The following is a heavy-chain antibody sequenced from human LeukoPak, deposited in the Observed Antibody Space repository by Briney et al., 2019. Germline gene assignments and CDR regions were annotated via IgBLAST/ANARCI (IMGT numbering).Heavy chain of an antibody. J-gene: IGHJ4*02. CDR3: ARGLQNSGTSYY. D-gene: IGHD3-10*01. V-gene: IGHV4-4*07. CDR2: ISSSGRT. Sequence: SETLSLTCTVSDGSISGFYWSWIRQPAEKGLEWIGRISSSGRTNYNPSLKSRVTMSVDTSKNQFSLKLTSVTATDTAVYYCARGLQNSGTSYYWDQGTLVTVSS. CDR1: DGSISGFY.